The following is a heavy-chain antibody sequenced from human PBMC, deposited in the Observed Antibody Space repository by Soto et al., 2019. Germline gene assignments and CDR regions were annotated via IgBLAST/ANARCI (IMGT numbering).Heavy chain of an antibody. V-gene: IGHV4-61*01. D-gene: IGHD3-22*01. CDR1: GGSVSSGSYY. CDR3: ARLGGYYQSLDT. J-gene: IGHJ5*02. Sequence: SETLSLTCTVSGGSVSSGSYYWSWIRQPPGKGLEWIGYIYYSGSTNYNPSLKSRVTISVDTSKNQFSLKLSSVTAADTAFYYCARLGGYYQSLDTWGQGTLVTVSS. CDR2: IYYSGST.